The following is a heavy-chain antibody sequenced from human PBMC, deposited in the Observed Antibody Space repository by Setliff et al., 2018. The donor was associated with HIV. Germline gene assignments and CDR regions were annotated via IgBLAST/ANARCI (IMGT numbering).Heavy chain of an antibody. D-gene: IGHD3-22*01. V-gene: IGHV4-61*02. CDR3: ASLFHDTSAPWLYYFDH. CDR2: IYTSGRT. Sequence: PSETLSLTCTVSGGSISSGSYYWSWIRQPAGKGLEWIGLIYTSGRTNYNPSLKSRVTISVDTSKNQFSLNLSSVTAADMAVYYCASLFHDTSAPWLYYFDHWGQGTLVTVSS. CDR1: GGSISSGSYY. J-gene: IGHJ4*02.